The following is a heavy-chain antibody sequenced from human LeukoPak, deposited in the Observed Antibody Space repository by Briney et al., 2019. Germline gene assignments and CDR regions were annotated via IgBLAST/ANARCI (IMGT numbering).Heavy chain of an antibody. CDR3: AKRVDSSGYYYLPYFDY. D-gene: IGHD3-22*01. Sequence: GGSLRLSCAASGFTFRIYAMSWVRQAPGKGLEWVSVISDSGGSRYHADSVKGRFTISRDNSKNTLYLQINSLRAEDTAVYYCAKRVDSSGYYYLPYFDYWGQGTLVTVSS. J-gene: IGHJ4*02. CDR2: ISDSGGSR. CDR1: GFTFRIYA. V-gene: IGHV3-23*01.